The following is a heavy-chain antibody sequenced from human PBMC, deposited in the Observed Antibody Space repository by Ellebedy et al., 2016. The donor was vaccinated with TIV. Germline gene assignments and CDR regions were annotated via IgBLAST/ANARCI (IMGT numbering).Heavy chain of an antibody. V-gene: IGHV4-4*02. CDR3: ARGARHPSTLYAR. J-gene: IGHJ4*02. D-gene: IGHD2-2*01. CDR2: IYHSGST. CDR1: GGSISSSNW. Sequence: SETLSLTCAVSGGSISSSNWWRWVRQPPGKGLEWIGEIYHSGSTNYNPSLKSRVTISVDKSKNQFSLKLSSVTAADTAVYYCARGARHPSTLYARWGQGTLVTVSS.